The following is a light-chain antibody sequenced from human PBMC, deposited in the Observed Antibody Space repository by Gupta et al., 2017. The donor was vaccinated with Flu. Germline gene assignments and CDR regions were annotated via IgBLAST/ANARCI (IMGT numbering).Light chain of an antibody. J-gene: IGLJ3*02. CDR1: SSNIGAGYD. Sequence: QSVLTQPPPMSGAPGQRVPISCTGSSSNIGAGYDVHWYQQLPGTAPKLLIYGDSNRPSGVPDRFSGSKSGTSASLAITGLQAEDEADYYCQSYDSSLRGGVFGGGTKLTVL. CDR3: QSYDSSLRGGV. CDR2: GDS. V-gene: IGLV1-40*01.